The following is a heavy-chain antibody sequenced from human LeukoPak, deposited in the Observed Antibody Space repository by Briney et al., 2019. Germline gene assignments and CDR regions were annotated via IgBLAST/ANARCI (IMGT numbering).Heavy chain of an antibody. D-gene: IGHD3-3*01. CDR1: GGSISSYY. CDR3: ARDQSISRGYFDY. V-gene: IGHV4-4*07. Sequence: SETLSLTCTVSGGSISSYYWSWIRQPAGKGLEWIGRIYTSGTTNYNPSLKSRVTISLDTSKNQFSLKLSSVTAADTAVYYCARDQSISRGYFDYWGQGTLVTVSS. CDR2: IYTSGTT. J-gene: IGHJ4*02.